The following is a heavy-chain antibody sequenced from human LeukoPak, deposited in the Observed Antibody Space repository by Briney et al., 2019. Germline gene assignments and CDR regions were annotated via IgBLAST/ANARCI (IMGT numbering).Heavy chain of an antibody. CDR1: SYTFTRYG. V-gene: IGHV1-18*01. CDR2: ISGYNGNT. D-gene: IGHD1-26*01. CDR3: ARSGRGTYYYFDY. J-gene: IGHJ4*02. Sequence: ASVKVSCTASSYTFTRYGISWVRQAPGQGLEWMGWISGYNGNTNYAQKFQGRVSMTADTSTSTAYMEVRSLRSDDTAVYYCARSGRGTYYYFDYWGQGTLVTVSS.